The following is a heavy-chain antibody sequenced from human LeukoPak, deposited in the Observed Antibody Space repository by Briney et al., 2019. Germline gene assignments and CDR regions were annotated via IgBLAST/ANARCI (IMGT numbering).Heavy chain of an antibody. D-gene: IGHD3-22*01. CDR1: GGAFITYG. Sequence: ASVKVSCKASGGAFITYGISWVRQAPGQGLEWMGRIIPILGISNYAQKFQGRVTITADKSTSTAYMELSSLRSEDTAIYYCAIDYYDSSDYPIYYFDYWGQGTLVTVSS. CDR3: AIDYYDSSDYPIYYFDY. V-gene: IGHV1-69*04. J-gene: IGHJ4*02. CDR2: IIPILGIS.